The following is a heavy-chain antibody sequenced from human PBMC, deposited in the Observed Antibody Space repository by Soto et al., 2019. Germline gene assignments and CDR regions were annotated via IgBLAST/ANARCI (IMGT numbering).Heavy chain of an antibody. V-gene: IGHV4-34*01. Sequence: SETLSLTCAAYGGSFSGYYWSWIRQPPGKGLEWIGEINHSGSTSYNPALKSRVTISVDTSKNQSSKKLSTLTAADTAVYYCARDGRPEIVWSGYYHYFDYWGQGTMVTVSS. CDR2: INHSGST. D-gene: IGHD3-3*01. CDR3: ARDGRPEIVWSGYYHYFDY. J-gene: IGHJ4*02. CDR1: GGSFSGYY.